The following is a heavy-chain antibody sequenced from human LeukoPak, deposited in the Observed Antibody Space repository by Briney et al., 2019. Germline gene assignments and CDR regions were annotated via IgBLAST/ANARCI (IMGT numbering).Heavy chain of an antibody. V-gene: IGHV3-53*01. Sequence: GGSLRLSCAASGFIVSSKYMSWVRQAPRKGLEWVSVIYSGGSTYYAASVEGRFTISRDNSKNTVYLQMNNLRVDDTAVYYCARAGPIDYWRQGTLVTVSS. CDR1: GFIVSSKY. CDR3: ARAGPIDY. J-gene: IGHJ4*02. CDR2: IYSGGST.